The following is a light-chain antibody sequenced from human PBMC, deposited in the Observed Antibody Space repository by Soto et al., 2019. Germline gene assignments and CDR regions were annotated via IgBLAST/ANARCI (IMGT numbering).Light chain of an antibody. CDR2: AAS. V-gene: IGKV1-39*01. CDR3: QQSYSPPGYT. J-gene: IGKJ2*01. Sequence: DIQMTQSPSSLSASVGDGVTITCRASQSISSYLNWYQQKPGKAPKLLIYAASSLQSGVPSRFSGSGSGTDFTLTISSLQPEDFATYYCQQSYSPPGYTFGQGTKLEIK. CDR1: QSISSY.